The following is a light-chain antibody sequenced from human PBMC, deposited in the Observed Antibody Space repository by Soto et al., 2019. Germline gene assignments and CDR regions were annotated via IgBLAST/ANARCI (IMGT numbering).Light chain of an antibody. CDR1: QSVSSN. V-gene: IGKV3-15*01. J-gene: IGKJ1*01. CDR3: QQYNNWPPSWT. CDR2: YAS. Sequence: EIVMTQPPATLSVSPGERATLSCRASQSVSSNLAWYQQKPGQAPRLLIYYASTRDTGVPARFSGSGSGTDFTLTISSLQSEDFAVYYCQQYNNWPPSWTFGQGTKVDIK.